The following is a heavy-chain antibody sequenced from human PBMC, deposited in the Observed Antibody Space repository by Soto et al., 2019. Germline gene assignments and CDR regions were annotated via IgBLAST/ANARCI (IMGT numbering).Heavy chain of an antibody. J-gene: IGHJ4*02. CDR2: IYSSGST. CDR3: ARLAYYYDGSGYQHYFDY. CDR1: GGSISSGDYY. D-gene: IGHD3-22*01. V-gene: IGHV4-31*03. Sequence: SETLSLTCTVSGGSISSGDYYWSWIRQHPGKGLEWIGYIYSSGSTYYNPSLKSRVAISVDTSKNQFSLKLSSVTAADTAVYYCARLAYYYDGSGYQHYFDYWGQGTLVTVSS.